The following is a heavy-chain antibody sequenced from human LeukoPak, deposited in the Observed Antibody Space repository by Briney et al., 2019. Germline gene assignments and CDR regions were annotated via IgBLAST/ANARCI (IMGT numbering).Heavy chain of an antibody. CDR2: ISSSGSTI. J-gene: IGHJ4*02. CDR1: GFTFSSYE. CDR3: ARTGFYGGNDY. V-gene: IGHV3-48*03. D-gene: IGHD2/OR15-2a*01. Sequence: PGGSLRLSCAASGFTFSSYEMNWVRQAPGKGLEWVSYISSSGSTIYYADSVKGRFTISRDNAKNSLYLQMNSLRAEDTAVYYCARTGFYGGNDYWGQGTLVTVSS.